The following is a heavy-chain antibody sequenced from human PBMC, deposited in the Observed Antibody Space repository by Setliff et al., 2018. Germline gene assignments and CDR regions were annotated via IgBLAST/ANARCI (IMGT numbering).Heavy chain of an antibody. J-gene: IGHJ4*02. CDR2: VYYSGLT. CDR1: GGSISTYY. V-gene: IGHV4-59*01. CDR3: ARGGTYRYFDY. Sequence: SETLSLTCTVSGGSISTYYWSWIRQPPGKGLEFIGYVYYSGLTNYDPSLKSRVTMSVDSSKNQFSLKLSSVTAADAAVYYCARGGTYRYFDYWGQGALVTVSS.